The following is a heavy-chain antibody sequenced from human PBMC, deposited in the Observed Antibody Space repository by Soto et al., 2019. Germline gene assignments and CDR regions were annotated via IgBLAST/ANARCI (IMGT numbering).Heavy chain of an antibody. D-gene: IGHD6-19*01. CDR2: ISAYNGNT. CDR3: ARVASSLSIAVAGKYDYYYGMDV. Sequence: ASVKVSCKASGHTFSSYGISWVRQAPGQGLEWMGWISAYNGNTNYAQKLQGRVTMTTDTSTSTAYMELRSLGSDDTAVYYCARVASSLSIAVAGKYDYYYGMDVWGPGTTVTVSS. J-gene: IGHJ6*02. CDR1: GHTFSSYG. V-gene: IGHV1-18*01.